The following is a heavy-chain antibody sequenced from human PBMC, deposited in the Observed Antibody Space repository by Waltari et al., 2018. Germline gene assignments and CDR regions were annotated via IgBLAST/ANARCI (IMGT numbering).Heavy chain of an antibody. J-gene: IGHJ6*02. CDR3: ARGWRGLDV. CDR1: GFTFSSYW. D-gene: IGHD2-15*01. CDR2: IISDGTGP. V-gene: IGHV3-74*01. Sequence: EVQLVESGGGLVQPGGSLRVSCAASGFTFSSYWMHWVRQAPGKGLVWVSHIISDGTGPTYADSVKGRFTVSRDNAKNTLYLQMNSLRAEDTAVYYCARGWRGLDVWGQGTPVTVSS.